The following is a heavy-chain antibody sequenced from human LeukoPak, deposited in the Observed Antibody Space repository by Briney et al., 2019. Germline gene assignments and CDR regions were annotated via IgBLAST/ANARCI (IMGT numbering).Heavy chain of an antibody. J-gene: IGHJ5*02. Sequence: GASVKVSCKASVYTFTSYGISWVRQAPGQGLEWMGWISAYNGNTNYAQKLQGRVTMTTDTSTSTAYMELRSLRSDDTAVYYCARDIVVVPAAGFDPWGQGTLVTVSS. CDR3: ARDIVVVPAAGFDP. D-gene: IGHD2-2*01. CDR1: VYTFTSYG. CDR2: ISAYNGNT. V-gene: IGHV1-18*01.